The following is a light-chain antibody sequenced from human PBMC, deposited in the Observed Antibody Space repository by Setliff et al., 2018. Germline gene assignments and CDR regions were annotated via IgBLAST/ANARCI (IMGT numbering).Light chain of an antibody. V-gene: IGLV2-8*01. CDR1: SSDVGGYNY. CDR3: TFYSGSNNFF. Sequence: QSALPQPASVSGSPGQSITISCTGTSSDVGGYNYVSWYQQHPGKAPRLIIYEVTKRPSGVPDRFSGSNSGNTASLTVSGLQAEDEADYYCTFYSGSNNFFFGSGTKV. CDR2: EVT. J-gene: IGLJ1*01.